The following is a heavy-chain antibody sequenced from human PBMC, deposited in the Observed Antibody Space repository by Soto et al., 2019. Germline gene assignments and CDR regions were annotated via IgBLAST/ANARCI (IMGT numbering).Heavy chain of an antibody. V-gene: IGHV3-11*01. D-gene: IGHD2-21*02. CDR3: ARATDCGGACYSGYYYGMDV. Sequence: QVQLVESGGGLVKPGGSLRLSCAASGFIFSDYYMTWIRQAPGKGLEWLSYITSGGVTTHYADSVKGRFTISRDNAKNSLYLQLSGLRAEDSAVYFCARATDCGGACYSGYYYGMDVWGQGTTVTVSS. CDR2: ITSGGVTT. CDR1: GFIFSDYY. J-gene: IGHJ6*02.